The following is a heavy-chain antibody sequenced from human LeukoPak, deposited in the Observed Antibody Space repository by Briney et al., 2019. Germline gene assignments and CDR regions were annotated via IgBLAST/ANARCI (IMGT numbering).Heavy chain of an antibody. CDR2: IYYSGST. J-gene: IGHJ4*02. CDR1: GGSISSSSYY. CDR3: ARHDGSSSWFAPSPFDY. V-gene: IGHV4-39*01. Sequence: SETLSLTCTVSGGSISSSSYYWGWIRQPPGKGLEWIGSIYYSGSTNYNPSLKSRVTISVDTSKNQFSLKLSSVTAADTAVYYCARHDGSSSWFAPSPFDYWGQGTLVTVSS. D-gene: IGHD6-13*01.